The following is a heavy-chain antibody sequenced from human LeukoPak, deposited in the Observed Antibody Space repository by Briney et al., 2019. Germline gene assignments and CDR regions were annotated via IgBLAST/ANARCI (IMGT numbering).Heavy chain of an antibody. CDR2: IIPIFGTA. Sequence: ASVKVSCKASGGTFSSYAISWVRQAPGQGLEWMGGIIPIFGTANYAQKFQGRVTITTDESTSTAYMELSSLRSEDTALYYCARVDCSGGSCYTSFDYWGQGTLVTVSS. D-gene: IGHD2-15*01. CDR3: ARVDCSGGSCYTSFDY. J-gene: IGHJ4*02. CDR1: GGTFSSYA. V-gene: IGHV1-69*05.